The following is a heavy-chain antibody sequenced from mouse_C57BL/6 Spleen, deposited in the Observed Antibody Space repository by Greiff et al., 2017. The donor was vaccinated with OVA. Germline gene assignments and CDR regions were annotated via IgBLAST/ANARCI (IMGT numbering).Heavy chain of an antibody. D-gene: IGHD1-1*01. CDR3: ARKMGYYGSSYGYFDV. CDR2: ISSGGSYT. CDR1: GFTFSSYG. J-gene: IGHJ1*03. Sequence: EVQLVESGGDLVKPGGSLKLSCAASGFTFSSYGMSWVRQTPDKRLEWVATISSGGSYTYYPDSVKGRFTISRDNAKNTLYLQMSSLKSEDTAMYYCARKMGYYGSSYGYFDVWGTGTTVTVSS. V-gene: IGHV5-6*01.